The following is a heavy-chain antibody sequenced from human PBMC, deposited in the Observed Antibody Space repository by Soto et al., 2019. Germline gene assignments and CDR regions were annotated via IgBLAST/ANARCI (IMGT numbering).Heavy chain of an antibody. CDR1: GFTFSSYG. J-gene: IGHJ4*02. V-gene: IGHV3-33*01. CDR2: IWYDGSNK. D-gene: IGHD3-10*01. Sequence: GGSLRLSCAASGFTFSSYGMHWLRQAPGKGLEWVAVIWYDGSNKYYADSVKGRFTISRDNSKNTLYLQMNSLRAEDTAVYYCARDPYGSWSYYIVYWGQGTLVTVSS. CDR3: ARDPYGSWSYYIVY.